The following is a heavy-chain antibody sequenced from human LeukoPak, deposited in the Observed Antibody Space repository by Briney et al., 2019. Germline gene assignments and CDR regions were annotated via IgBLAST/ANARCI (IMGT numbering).Heavy chain of an antibody. Sequence: SETLSVTCTVSGGSVSSGSYYWSWIRQPPGKGLEWIGYIYYSGSTNYNPSLKSRVTISVDTSKNQFSLKLSSVTAADTAVYYCARSPYYYYYYGMDVWGQGTTVTVSS. V-gene: IGHV4-61*01. CDR1: GGSVSSGSYY. J-gene: IGHJ6*02. CDR2: IYYSGST. CDR3: ARSPYYYYYYGMDV.